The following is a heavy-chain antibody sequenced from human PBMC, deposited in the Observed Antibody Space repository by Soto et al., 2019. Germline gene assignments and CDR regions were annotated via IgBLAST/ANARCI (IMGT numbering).Heavy chain of an antibody. CDR1: GDSISTVDYF. CDR3: ARGRYCLTGRCFPNWFDS. Sequence: SDTLSLTCSVSGDSISTVDYFWAWIRQPPGQALEYIGYIYKSTTTYYNPSFESRVAISLDTSKSQFSLTVTSVTAADTAVYFCARGRYCLTGRCFPNWFDSWGQGTLVTVSA. V-gene: IGHV4-30-4*02. CDR2: IYKSTTT. J-gene: IGHJ5*01. D-gene: IGHD2-15*01.